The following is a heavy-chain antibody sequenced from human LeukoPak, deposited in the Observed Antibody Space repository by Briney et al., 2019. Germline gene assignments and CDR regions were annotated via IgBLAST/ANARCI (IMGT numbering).Heavy chain of an antibody. CDR1: GDSISSGDYY. CDR2: IYYSGST. D-gene: IGHD3-16*02. Sequence: SETLSLTCTVSGDSISSGDYYWSWIRQPPGKGLEWIGYIYYSGSTNYNPSLKSRVTISVDTSKNQFSLRLSSVTAADTAVYYCARGSMITFGGVIGPFDYWGQGTLVTVSS. V-gene: IGHV4-61*08. CDR3: ARGSMITFGGVIGPFDY. J-gene: IGHJ4*02.